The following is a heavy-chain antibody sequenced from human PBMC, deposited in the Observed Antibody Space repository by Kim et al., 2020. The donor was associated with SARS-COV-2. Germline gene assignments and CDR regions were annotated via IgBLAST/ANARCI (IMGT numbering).Heavy chain of an antibody. J-gene: IGHJ6*02. Sequence: AASVQGRFTIPRDNSKNTLYLQMNSLRAEDTAVYYCAREWGGTRYGMDVWGQGTTVTVSS. CDR3: AREWGGTRYGMDV. D-gene: IGHD2-15*01. V-gene: IGHV3-33*01.